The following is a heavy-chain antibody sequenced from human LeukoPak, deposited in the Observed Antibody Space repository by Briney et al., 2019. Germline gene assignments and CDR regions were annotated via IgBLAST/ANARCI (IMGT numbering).Heavy chain of an antibody. CDR1: GGTFSSYA. J-gene: IGHJ3*02. D-gene: IGHD3-22*01. CDR2: IIPIFGTA. Sequence: GASVKVSCKASGGTFSSYAISWVRQAPGQGLEWMGGIIPIFGTANYAQQFQGRVTITADESTSTAYMELSSLRSEDTAVYYCARDSMIGNAFDIWGQGTMVTVSS. V-gene: IGHV1-69*13. CDR3: ARDSMIGNAFDI.